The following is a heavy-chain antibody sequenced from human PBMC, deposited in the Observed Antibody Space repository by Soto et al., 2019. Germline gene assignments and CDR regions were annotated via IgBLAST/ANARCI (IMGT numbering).Heavy chain of an antibody. CDR1: GITFTNAW. CDR2: IKNKADGGTT. J-gene: IGHJ4*02. D-gene: IGHD4-17*01. Sequence: LRLSCAASGITFTNAWMSWVRQAPGKGLEWVGRIKNKADGGTTEYAAPVRGRFTISRDDSKNTLFLQMNSLETEDTAVYYCTTDPGDYEDFWGQGTLVTVSS. CDR3: TTDPGDYEDF. V-gene: IGHV3-15*01.